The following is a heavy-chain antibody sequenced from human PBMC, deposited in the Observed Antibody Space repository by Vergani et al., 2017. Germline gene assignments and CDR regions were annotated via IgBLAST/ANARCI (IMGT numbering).Heavy chain of an antibody. D-gene: IGHD6-13*01. V-gene: IGHV3-7*01. J-gene: IGHJ4*02. CDR3: ARDFARGSSTWGESFFFAY. Sequence: EVQLVESGGGLVQPGGSLRLSCAASGFTFSSYWMSWVRQAPGKGLEWVANIKQDGSEKYYVDSVKGRFTISRDNAKNSLYLQMNSLRDEDTAVYYCARDFARGSSTWGESFFFAYWGQGTLVTVSS. CDR1: GFTFSSYW. CDR2: IKQDGSEK.